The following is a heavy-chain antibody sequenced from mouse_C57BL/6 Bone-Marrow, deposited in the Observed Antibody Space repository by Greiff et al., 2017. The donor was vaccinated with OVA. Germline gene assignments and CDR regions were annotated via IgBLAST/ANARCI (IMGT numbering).Heavy chain of an antibody. V-gene: IGHV1-9*01. CDR1: GYTFTGYW. J-gene: IGHJ1*03. CDR2: IFPGSGST. CDR3: GRRGLRRNWYFDV. Sequence: QVQLQQSGAELMKPGASVKLSCKATGYTFTGYWIAWVKQRPGQGLEWIGEIFPGSGSTNYNEKFKGQATFTAETSSNTAYMQLSSLTTDDSATYYCGRRGLRRNWYFDVWGTGTTVTVSS.